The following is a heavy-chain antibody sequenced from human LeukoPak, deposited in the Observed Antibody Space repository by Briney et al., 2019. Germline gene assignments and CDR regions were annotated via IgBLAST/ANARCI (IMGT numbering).Heavy chain of an antibody. D-gene: IGHD3-10*01. CDR2: ISSSSSYL. J-gene: IGHJ4*02. CDR3: ARDFYYYASGSYNGHDTVDY. Sequence: GGSLRLSCAASGFTFSSYSMNWVRQAPGKGLEWVSSISSSSSYLYYADSVMGRFTISRDNAKNSLYLQMNSLRAEDTALYYCARDFYYYASGSYNGHDTVDYWGQGTLVSVSS. V-gene: IGHV3-21*01. CDR1: GFTFSSYS.